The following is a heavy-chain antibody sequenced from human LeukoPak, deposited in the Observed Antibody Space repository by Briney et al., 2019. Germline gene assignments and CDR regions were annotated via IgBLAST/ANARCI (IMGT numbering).Heavy chain of an antibody. Sequence: GGSLRLSCAASGFTVSSNYMSWVRQAPGKGLEWVSVIYSGGSTYYADSVKGRFTISRDNSKNTLYLQMNSLRAEDTAVYYCARGGSRVVNYYYYMDVWGKGTTVTISS. V-gene: IGHV3-66*01. CDR3: ARGGSRVVNYYYYMDV. D-gene: IGHD2-21*01. J-gene: IGHJ6*03. CDR2: IYSGGST. CDR1: GFTVSSNY.